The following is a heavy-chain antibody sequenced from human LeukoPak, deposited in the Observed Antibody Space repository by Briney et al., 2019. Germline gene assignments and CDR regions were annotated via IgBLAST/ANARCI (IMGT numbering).Heavy chain of an antibody. D-gene: IGHD1-7*01. CDR1: GFAFNTYT. CDR2: ISSSSSDI. Sequence: PGGSLRLSCAACGFAFNTYTMDLVRQAPGKGLEWVSSISSSSSDIYYADSVKGRFTISRDNAKNSVYLQMNSLRAEDTAVYYCARDVTGTTFDPWGQGTLVTVSS. V-gene: IGHV3-21*01. CDR3: ARDVTGTTFDP. J-gene: IGHJ5*02.